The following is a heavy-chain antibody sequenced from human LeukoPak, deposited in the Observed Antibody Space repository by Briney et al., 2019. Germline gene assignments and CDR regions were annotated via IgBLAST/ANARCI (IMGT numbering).Heavy chain of an antibody. CDR3: ARFGYSYGADY. CDR1: GYTFTSYH. J-gene: IGHJ4*02. Sequence: GASVKVSCTASGYTFTSYHMYWVRQAPGQGLERMGIINPSGDSTTYAQKFQGRVTVTRDTSTSTVYMELSSLRSEDTAVYYCARFGYSYGADYWGQGTLVTVSS. CDR2: INPSGDST. D-gene: IGHD5-18*01. V-gene: IGHV1-46*01.